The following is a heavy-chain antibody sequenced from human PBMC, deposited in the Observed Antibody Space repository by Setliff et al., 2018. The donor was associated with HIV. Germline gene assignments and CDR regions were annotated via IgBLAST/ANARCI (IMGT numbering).Heavy chain of an antibody. Sequence: ASVKVSCKASGYTFTSYAIHWVRQAPGQRLEWMGWINVAKGNTKYSQDLQGRVTITRDTSASTAYMELNSLKTEDTAVYYCTMKYYYSSGPSEDDAFDIWGQGTMVT. V-gene: IGHV1-3*03. J-gene: IGHJ3*02. CDR1: GYTFTSYA. D-gene: IGHD3-10*01. CDR3: TMKYYYSSGPSEDDAFDI. CDR2: INVAKGNT.